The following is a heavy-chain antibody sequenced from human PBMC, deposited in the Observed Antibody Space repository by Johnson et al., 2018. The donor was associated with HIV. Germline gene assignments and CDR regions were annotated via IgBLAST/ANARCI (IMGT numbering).Heavy chain of an antibody. D-gene: IGHD3-22*01. Sequence: VQLVESGGGLVQPGGSLRLSCAASGFSISTYWMSWVRQAPGKGLEWLANINQDGSEMYYVDSVKGRFTISRDNAKNSLFLQMNSLRAEETAVYYCARGGFTRIVVAYWGQGTMVTVSS. CDR2: INQDGSEM. J-gene: IGHJ3*01. CDR3: ARGGFTRIVVAY. CDR1: GFSISTYW. V-gene: IGHV3-7*01.